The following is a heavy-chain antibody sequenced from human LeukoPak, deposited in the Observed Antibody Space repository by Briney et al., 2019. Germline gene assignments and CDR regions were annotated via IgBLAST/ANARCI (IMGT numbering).Heavy chain of an antibody. Sequence: GGSLRLSCAASGFTFSSYAMSWVRQAPGKGLEWVSAISGSGGSTYYADSVKGRFTISRDNSKNALYLQMNSLRAEDTAVYYCARLFGGVATFDYWGQGTLVSVS. D-gene: IGHD5-12*01. CDR1: GFTFSSYA. CDR3: ARLFGGVATFDY. J-gene: IGHJ4*02. V-gene: IGHV3-23*01. CDR2: ISGSGGST.